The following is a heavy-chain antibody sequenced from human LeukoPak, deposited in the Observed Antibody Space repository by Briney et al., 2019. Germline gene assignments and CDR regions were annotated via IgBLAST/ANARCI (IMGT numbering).Heavy chain of an antibody. V-gene: IGHV3-23*01. CDR2: ISGSGGST. CDR3: AKGVTTGTTLIGVDY. Sequence: GASLRLSCAASGFTFSSYAMSWVRQAPGKGLEWVSAISGSGGSTYYADSVKGRFTISRDNSKNTLYLQMNILRAEDTAVYYCAKGVTTGTTLIGVDYWGQGTLVTVSS. J-gene: IGHJ4*02. CDR1: GFTFSSYA. D-gene: IGHD1-1*01.